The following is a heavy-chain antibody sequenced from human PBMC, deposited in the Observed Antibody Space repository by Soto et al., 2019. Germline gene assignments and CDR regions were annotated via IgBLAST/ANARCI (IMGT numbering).Heavy chain of an antibody. Sequence: GGSLRLSCEASGFTFSDYYMSWIRQAPGKGLEWLSYISSSGSSIYYADSVKGRFTISRDNAKELLYLQLNNLRAEDTAVYYCARDKTTVAGTGYYGLDVWGQGTSVTVSS. V-gene: IGHV3-11*01. J-gene: IGHJ6*02. D-gene: IGHD6-19*01. CDR3: ARDKTTVAGTGYYGLDV. CDR2: ISSSGSSI. CDR1: GFTFSDYY.